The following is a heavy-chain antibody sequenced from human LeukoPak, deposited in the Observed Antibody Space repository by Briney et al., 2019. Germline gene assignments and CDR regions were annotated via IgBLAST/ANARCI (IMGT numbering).Heavy chain of an antibody. V-gene: IGHV1-46*01. Sequence: ASVKVSCKAPGYTFTNYYMHWVRQAPGQGLEWMGIINPSGGSTSYAQKFQGRVTMTRDTSTSTVYMELSSLRFEDTAVYYCARGPEYCSGGNCYGDYWGQGTLVTVSS. CDR2: INPSGGST. CDR3: ARGPEYCSGGNCYGDY. D-gene: IGHD2-15*01. CDR1: GYTFTNYY. J-gene: IGHJ4*01.